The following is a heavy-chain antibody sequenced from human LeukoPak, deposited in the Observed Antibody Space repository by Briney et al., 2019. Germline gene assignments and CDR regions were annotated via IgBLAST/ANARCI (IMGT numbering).Heavy chain of an antibody. V-gene: IGHV3-21*05. CDR1: GFAFSDYS. CDR2: IRGSGSGM. D-gene: IGHD7-27*01. J-gene: IGHJ4*02. CDR3: ARDDNWGFDY. Sequence: GGSLRLPRAASGFAFSDYSMNWARQAPGKGLEWVANIRGSGSGMGRGNYYADSVKGRFTISRDNAKNSLYLQMNSLRAEDTAFYYCARDDNWGFDYWGQGALVTVSS.